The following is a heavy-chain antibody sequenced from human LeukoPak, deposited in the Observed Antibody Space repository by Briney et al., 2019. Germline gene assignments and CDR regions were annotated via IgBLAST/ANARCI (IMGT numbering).Heavy chain of an antibody. Sequence: GGSLRLSCAASGFTFSSYAMSWVRQAPGKGLEWVSAISGSGGSTYYADSVKGRFTISRDNSKNTLHLQMNSLRAEDTAVYYCAKDPQLNYYYFDYWGQGTLVTVSS. CDR2: ISGSGGST. CDR1: GFTFSSYA. D-gene: IGHD1-7*01. J-gene: IGHJ4*02. V-gene: IGHV3-23*01. CDR3: AKDPQLNYYYFDY.